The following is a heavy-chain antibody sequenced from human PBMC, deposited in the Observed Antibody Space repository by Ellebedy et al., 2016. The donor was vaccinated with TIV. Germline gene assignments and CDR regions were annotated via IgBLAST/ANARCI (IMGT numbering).Heavy chain of an antibody. V-gene: IGHV3-7*01. CDR2: IKQDGSDK. J-gene: IGHJ2*01. Sequence: PGGSLRLSCAASGFAFSSSWMSWVRQAPGKGLEWVAIIKQDGSDKHYVDSVKGRFTISRDNAKNSLYLQMNSLRGDDTAVYYCAGGRGWSFDLWGRGTLVTVSS. CDR1: GFAFSSSW. CDR3: AGGRGWSFDL.